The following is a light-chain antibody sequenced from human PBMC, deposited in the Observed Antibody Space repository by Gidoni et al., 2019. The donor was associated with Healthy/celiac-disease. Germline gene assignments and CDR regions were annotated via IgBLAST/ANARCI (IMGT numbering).Light chain of an antibody. CDR2: DAS. J-gene: IGKJ4*01. CDR3: QQEDNLPLT. V-gene: IGKV1-33*01. CDR1: QDISNY. Sequence: DIQMTQSPSSLSASVGDRVNITCQASQDISNYLNWYQQKPGKAPKLLIYDASNLETGVPSRLSGSGSGTDFTLTIRSLQPEDIATYYCQQEDNLPLTFGGGTKVEIK.